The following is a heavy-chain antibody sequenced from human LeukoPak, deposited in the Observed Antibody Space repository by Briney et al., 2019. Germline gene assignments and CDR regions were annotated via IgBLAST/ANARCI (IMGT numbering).Heavy chain of an antibody. Sequence: SETLSLTCTVSGGSISSSSYYWGWIRQPPGKGLEWIGSIYYSGSTYYNPSLKSRVTISVDTSKSQFSLKLSSVTAADTAVYYCGVWGSGSSDYWGQGTLVTVSS. CDR1: GGSISSSSYY. V-gene: IGHV4-39*01. J-gene: IGHJ4*02. CDR3: GVWGSGSSDY. D-gene: IGHD3-10*01. CDR2: IYYSGST.